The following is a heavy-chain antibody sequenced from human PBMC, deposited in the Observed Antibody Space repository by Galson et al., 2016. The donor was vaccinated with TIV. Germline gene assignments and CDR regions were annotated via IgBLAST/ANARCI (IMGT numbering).Heavy chain of an antibody. CDR2: ISGYNGNK. D-gene: IGHD4/OR15-4a*01. CDR3: VRDWRGAGDY. Sequence: SVKVSCKASGYTLSSYSICWVRQAPGQGLEWMGWISGYNGNKNYAQKFQDRVTMTTDTSTNTAYMELRSLRSDDTAVYFCVRDWRGAGDYWGQGTLVIVSS. J-gene: IGHJ4*02. CDR1: GYTLSSYS. V-gene: IGHV1-18*01.